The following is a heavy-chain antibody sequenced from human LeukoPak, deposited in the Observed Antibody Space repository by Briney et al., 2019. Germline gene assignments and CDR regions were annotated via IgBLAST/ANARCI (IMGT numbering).Heavy chain of an antibody. D-gene: IGHD1-26*01. V-gene: IGHV4-30-4*01. Sequence: SQTLSLTCTVSGGSISSGDYYWTWIRQPPGKGLEWIGYIYYSGSSYYNPSLKSRLIISVDTSKNQFSLKLSSVTAADTAVYYCAREFSGSYYYYGMDVWGQGTTVTVSS. CDR3: AREFSGSYYYYGMDV. J-gene: IGHJ6*02. CDR1: GGSISSGDYY. CDR2: IYYSGSS.